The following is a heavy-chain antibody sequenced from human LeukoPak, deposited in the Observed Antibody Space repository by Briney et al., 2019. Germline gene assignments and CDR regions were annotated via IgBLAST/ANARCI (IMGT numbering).Heavy chain of an antibody. V-gene: IGHV4-39*01. D-gene: IGHD3-16*01. Sequence: SETLPLTCTVSGGSISSSSYYWGWIRQPPGKGLEWIGSIYYSGSTYYNPSLKSRVTISVDTSKNQFSLKLSSVTAADTAVYYCARKAGGKEDYWGQGTLVTVSS. CDR2: IYYSGST. J-gene: IGHJ4*02. CDR3: ARKAGGKEDY. CDR1: GGSISSSSYY.